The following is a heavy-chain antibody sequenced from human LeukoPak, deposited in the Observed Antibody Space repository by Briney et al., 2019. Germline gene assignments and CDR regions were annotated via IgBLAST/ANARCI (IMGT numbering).Heavy chain of an antibody. Sequence: GGTLRLSCAASGFTFSSYGMSWVRQAPGKGLEWVSAISGSGGSTYYADSVKGRFTISRDNSKNTLYLQMNSLRAEDTAVYYCAKDLHPLTGYYNFSDYWGQGTLVTVSS. CDR1: GFTFSSYG. D-gene: IGHD3-9*01. CDR3: AKDLHPLTGYYNFSDY. V-gene: IGHV3-23*01. CDR2: ISGSGGST. J-gene: IGHJ4*02.